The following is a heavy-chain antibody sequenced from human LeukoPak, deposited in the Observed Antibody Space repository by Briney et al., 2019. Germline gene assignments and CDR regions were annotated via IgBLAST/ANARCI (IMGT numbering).Heavy chain of an antibody. Sequence: SVKVSCKASGGTFSSYAISWVRQAPGQGLKWMGGIIPIFGTANYAQKSQGRVTITADKSTSTAYMELSSLRSEDTAVYNCARELTGTTSWGFDYWGQGTLVTVSS. D-gene: IGHD1-20*01. CDR1: GGTFSSYA. V-gene: IGHV1-69*06. CDR2: IIPIFGTA. J-gene: IGHJ4*02. CDR3: ARELTGTTSWGFDY.